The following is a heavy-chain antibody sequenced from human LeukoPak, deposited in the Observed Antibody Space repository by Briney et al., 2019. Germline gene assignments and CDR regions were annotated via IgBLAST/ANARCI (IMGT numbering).Heavy chain of an antibody. CDR2: IGGSGDSI. J-gene: IGHJ4*02. D-gene: IGHD3-10*01. CDR1: GFTFSNAW. V-gene: IGHV3-23*01. Sequence: GGSLRLSCAASGFTFSNAWMSWVRQAPGKGLQWVSIIGGSGDSIYYADSVKGRFTISRDNSQNTLYLQMNSLSAEDTAVYYCAKGHSGSYSPLFHYWGQGTLVTVSS. CDR3: AKGHSGSYSPLFHY.